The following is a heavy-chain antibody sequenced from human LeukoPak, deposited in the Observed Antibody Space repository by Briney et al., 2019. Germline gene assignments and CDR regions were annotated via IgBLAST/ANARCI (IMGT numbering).Heavy chain of an antibody. CDR1: GFTFTKYS. D-gene: IGHD3-10*01. V-gene: IGHV3-48*01. CDR2: ISSGSTTI. J-gene: IGHJ4*02. CDR3: ARRESTTMVRGGVDY. Sequence: GGSLRLSCAASGFTFTKYSMHWVRQTPEKGLEWVSYISSGSTTIYYTDSVKGRFTISRDNAKNSLYLQMSSLRAEDTAVYYCARRESTTMVRGGVDYWGQGTLVTVSS.